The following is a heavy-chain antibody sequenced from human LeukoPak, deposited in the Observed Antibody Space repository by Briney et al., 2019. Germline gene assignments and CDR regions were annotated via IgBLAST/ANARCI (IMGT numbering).Heavy chain of an antibody. CDR2: ISASGGST. V-gene: IGHV3-23*01. Sequence: WSLGLSCASAGFTFSCSAMSGLRQPAGRVVGWVSGISASGGSTNYADSVRGRFTISRDNSKNTLYVQMNSLRDEDTALYYCAKDQRWESPHYLDSWGQGTLVTVSS. CDR1: GFTFSCSA. J-gene: IGHJ4*02. CDR3: AKDQRWESPHYLDS. D-gene: IGHD1-26*01.